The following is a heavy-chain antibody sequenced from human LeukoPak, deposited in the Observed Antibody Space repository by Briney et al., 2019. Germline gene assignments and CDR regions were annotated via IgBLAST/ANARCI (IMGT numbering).Heavy chain of an antibody. V-gene: IGHV3-74*01. Sequence: GGSLRLSCAASGFTFSSYWMHWVRQAPGKGLVWVSRINSDGSSTSYADSVKSRFTISRDNAKNTLYLQMNSLRAEDTAVYYCAREVNCGGDCDYYYGMDVWGQGTTVTVSS. J-gene: IGHJ6*02. D-gene: IGHD2-21*02. CDR1: GFTFSSYW. CDR2: INSDGSST. CDR3: AREVNCGGDCDYYYGMDV.